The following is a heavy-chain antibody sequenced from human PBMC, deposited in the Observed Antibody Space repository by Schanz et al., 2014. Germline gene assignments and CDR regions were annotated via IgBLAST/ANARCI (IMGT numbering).Heavy chain of an antibody. CDR1: GFTFSAYW. Sequence: EVQLVEYGGGLVQPGESLRLSCAASGFTFSAYWMAWVRQAPGKGLEWVAAINQAASVQYYVDSVKGRFTISRDIAKNSLSLQMNSLRAEDTAVYYCARGYSNIWSPKAYWGQGTTVTVSS. J-gene: IGHJ6*02. CDR2: INQAASVQ. V-gene: IGHV3-7*01. CDR3: ARGYSNIWSPKAY. D-gene: IGHD6-13*01.